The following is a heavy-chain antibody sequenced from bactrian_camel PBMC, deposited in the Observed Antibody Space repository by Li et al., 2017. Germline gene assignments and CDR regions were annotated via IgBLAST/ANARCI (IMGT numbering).Heavy chain of an antibody. CDR1: GFAFSSYS. J-gene: IGHJ6*01. CDR2: INSGGGST. V-gene: IGHV3S40*01. D-gene: IGHD2*01. CDR3: AAEASYSGDLFGF. Sequence: DVQLVESGGGLVQPGGSLRLSCAASGFAFSSYSMSWVRQGPGKGLEWVSAINSGGGSTYYAESVKGRFSISRDNAKNTVTLQMDSLQSEDTGLYYCAAEASYSGDLFGFWGQGTQVTVS.